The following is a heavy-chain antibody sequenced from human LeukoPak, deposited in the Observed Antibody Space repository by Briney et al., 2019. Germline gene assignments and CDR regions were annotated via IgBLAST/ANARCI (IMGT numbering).Heavy chain of an antibody. Sequence: PGGSLRLSCAASGFILSSYWMHWVRQAPGKGLVWVSRITSDGSSTIYADSVKGRFTSSRDNAKNTLYLQMNSLRVEDTAVYYCARDINWALGNPWGQGTLVIVSS. CDR1: GFILSSYW. J-gene: IGHJ5*02. V-gene: IGHV3-74*01. CDR3: ARDINWALGNP. CDR2: ITSDGSST. D-gene: IGHD1-1*01.